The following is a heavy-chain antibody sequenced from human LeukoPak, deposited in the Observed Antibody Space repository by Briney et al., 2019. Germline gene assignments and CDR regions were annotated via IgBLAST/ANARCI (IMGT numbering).Heavy chain of an antibody. Sequence: PGGSLRLSCAPSGFTFSSYSMNWVRQAPGKGLEWVSSISSSSSNIYYADSVKGRFTISRDNAKNSLYLQMNSLRVEDTAVYYCARCTTGRTFGSLREIKRSREIDYWGQGTLVTVSS. CDR3: ARCTTGRTFGSLREIKRSREIDY. CDR2: ISSSSSNI. J-gene: IGHJ4*02. D-gene: IGHD1-1*01. CDR1: GFTFSSYS. V-gene: IGHV3-21*01.